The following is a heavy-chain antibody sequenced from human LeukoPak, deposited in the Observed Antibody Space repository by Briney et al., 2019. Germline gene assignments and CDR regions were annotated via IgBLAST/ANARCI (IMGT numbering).Heavy chain of an antibody. CDR1: GGSISSYY. Sequence: PSETLSLTCTVPGGSISSYYWSWIRQPPGKGLEWVGYIYYSGSTNYNPSLKSRVTISVDTSKNQFSLKLTSVAAADTAVYYCATHRGYSYGYDAFDIWGQGTMVTVSS. V-gene: IGHV4-59*08. CDR3: ATHRGYSYGYDAFDI. D-gene: IGHD5-18*01. J-gene: IGHJ3*02. CDR2: IYYSGST.